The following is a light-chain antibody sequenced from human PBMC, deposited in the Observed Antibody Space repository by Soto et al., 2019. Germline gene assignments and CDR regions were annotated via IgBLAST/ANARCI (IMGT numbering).Light chain of an antibody. CDR3: ASYTTSSTYV. J-gene: IGLJ1*01. CDR2: DVS. CDR1: SSDVGGYSY. Sequence: SVLPQPASGSGSPGQSIAISCTGTSSDVGGYSYVSWYQQQPGKAPKLVISDVSNRPSGVSDRFSGSKSGNTASLTISGLQTEDEADYYCASYTTSSTYVFGTGTKVT. V-gene: IGLV2-14*01.